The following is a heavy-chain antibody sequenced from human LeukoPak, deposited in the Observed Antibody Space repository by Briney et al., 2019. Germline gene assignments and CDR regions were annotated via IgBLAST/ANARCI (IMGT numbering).Heavy chain of an antibody. J-gene: IGHJ6*03. Sequence: SVTVSCKASGGTFSSYAISWVRQAPGQGLEWMGGIIPIFGTANYAQKFQGRVTITADESTSTAYMELSSLRSEDTAVYYCARGTGYCSGGSCYSESYYYYYMDVWGKGTTVTISS. CDR3: ARGTGYCSGGSCYSESYYYYYMDV. D-gene: IGHD2-15*01. CDR1: GGTFSSYA. V-gene: IGHV1-69*13. CDR2: IIPIFGTA.